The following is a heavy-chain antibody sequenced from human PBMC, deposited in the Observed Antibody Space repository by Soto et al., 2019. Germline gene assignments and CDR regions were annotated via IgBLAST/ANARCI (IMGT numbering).Heavy chain of an antibody. CDR3: AKVTVVTPVRGAFDI. V-gene: IGHV3-21*01. CDR1: GFTFSSYS. D-gene: IGHD2-21*02. CDR2: ISSSSSYI. J-gene: IGHJ3*02. Sequence: AGGSLRLSCAASGFTFSSYSMNWVRQAPGKGLEWVSSISSSSSYIYYADSVKGRFTISRDNAKNSLYLQMNSLRAEDTAVYYCAKVTVVTPVRGAFDIWGQGTMVTVSS.